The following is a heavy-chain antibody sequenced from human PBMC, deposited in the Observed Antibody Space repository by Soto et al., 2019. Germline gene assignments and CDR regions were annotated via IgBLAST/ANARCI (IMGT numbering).Heavy chain of an antibody. Sequence: QVQLVESGGGVVQRGRSVRLSCAASGFTFSHYAMHWVRQAPGKGLEWVAVISYNTNEKTYAYSVKCRFTISRDNSKNTQDMQMNNVRTEHTDVYYCAQYLNHNPMDVWGQGTTVAVSS. D-gene: IGHD3-9*01. V-gene: IGHV3-30-3*01. CDR1: GFTFSHYA. J-gene: IGHJ6*02. CDR3: AQYLNHNPMDV. CDR2: ISYNTNEK.